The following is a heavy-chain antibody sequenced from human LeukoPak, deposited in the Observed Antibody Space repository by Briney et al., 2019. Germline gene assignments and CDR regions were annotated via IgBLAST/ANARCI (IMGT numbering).Heavy chain of an antibody. CDR1: GYTFTGYY. CDR3: ARVGYSYGYVMNFDY. CDR2: ISPNSGGT. V-gene: IGHV1-2*06. D-gene: IGHD5-18*01. Sequence: ASVKVSCKASGYTFTGYYMHWVRQAPGQGLEWMGRISPNSGGTNYAQKFQGRVTMTRDTSISTAYMELSRLRSDDTAVYYCARVGYSYGYVMNFDYWGQGTLVTVSS. J-gene: IGHJ4*02.